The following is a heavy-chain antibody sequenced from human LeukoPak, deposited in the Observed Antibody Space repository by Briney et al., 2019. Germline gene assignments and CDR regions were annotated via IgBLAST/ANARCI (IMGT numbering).Heavy chain of an antibody. V-gene: IGHV3-13*01. CDR1: GFTFSSYD. Sequence: GGSLRLSCAASGFTFSSYDMHWVRQATGKGLEWVSAIGTAGDTYYPGSVKGRFTISRENAKNSLYLQMNSLRAGDTAVYYCARAGYSSGSSYYYYGMDVWGQGTTVTVSS. D-gene: IGHD6-19*01. J-gene: IGHJ6*02. CDR2: IGTAGDT. CDR3: ARAGYSSGSSYYYYGMDV.